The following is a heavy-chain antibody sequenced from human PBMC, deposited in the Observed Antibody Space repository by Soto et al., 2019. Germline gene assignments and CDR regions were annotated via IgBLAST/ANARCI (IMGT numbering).Heavy chain of an antibody. CDR1: GFTVSSNY. CDR2: IYSGGST. V-gene: IGHV3-66*01. CDR3: ARVKYYDHQDGYYYMDV. J-gene: IGHJ6*03. Sequence: EVQLVESGGGLVQPGGSLRLSCAASGFTVSSNYMSWVRQAPGKGLEWVSVIYSGGSTYYADSVKGRFTISRDNSKNTLYRQMNSLRAEDTAVYYCARVKYYDHQDGYYYMDVWGKGTTVTVSS. D-gene: IGHD1-26*01.